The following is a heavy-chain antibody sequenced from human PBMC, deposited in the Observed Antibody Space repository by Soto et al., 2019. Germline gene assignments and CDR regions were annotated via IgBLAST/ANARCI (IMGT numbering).Heavy chain of an antibody. D-gene: IGHD6-19*01. V-gene: IGHV4-31*03. CDR1: GGSISSGGYY. CDR3: ARGGIAVAAYYYYYGMDV. J-gene: IGHJ6*02. Sequence: PSETLSLTCTVSGGSISSGGYYWSWIRQHPGKGLEWIGYIYYSGSTYYNPSLKSRVTISVDTSKNQFSLKLSSVTAADTAVYYCARGGIAVAAYYYYYGMDVWGQGTTVTVS. CDR2: IYYSGST.